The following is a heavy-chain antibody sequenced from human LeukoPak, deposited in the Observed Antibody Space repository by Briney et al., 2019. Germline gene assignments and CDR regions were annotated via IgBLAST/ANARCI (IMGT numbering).Heavy chain of an antibody. J-gene: IGHJ5*02. D-gene: IGHD3-3*01. CDR2: INTNTGNP. V-gene: IGHV7-4-1*02. Sequence: ASVKVSCKASGYTFTSYAMNWVRQAPGQGLEWMVWINTNTGNPTYAQGFTGRFVFSLDTSVSTAYLQISSLKAEDTAVYYCARVGTSGITIFGVAPGGFDPWGQGTLVTVSS. CDR1: GYTFTSYA. CDR3: ARVGTSGITIFGVAPGGFDP.